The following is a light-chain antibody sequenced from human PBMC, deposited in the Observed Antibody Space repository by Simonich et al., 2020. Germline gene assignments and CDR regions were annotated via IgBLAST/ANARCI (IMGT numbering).Light chain of an antibody. Sequence: QSALTQPASVSGSPGQSIPISCTGTSSAVGGYNYVSWYQQHPGKAPKLMIYDVSKRPSGVSNRFSGSKSGNTASLTISGLQAEDEADYYCSSYTSSSTWVFGGGTKLTVL. CDR3: SSYTSSSTWV. CDR1: SSAVGGYNY. CDR2: DVS. J-gene: IGLJ3*02. V-gene: IGLV2-14*01.